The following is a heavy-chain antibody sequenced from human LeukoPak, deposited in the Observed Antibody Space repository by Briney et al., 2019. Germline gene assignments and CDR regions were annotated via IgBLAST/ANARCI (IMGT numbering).Heavy chain of an antibody. Sequence: ASVKVSCKASGYTFTSYGISWVRQAPGQGLEWMGWISAYNGNTNYAQKLQGRVTMTTDTSTSTDYMELRSLRSDDTAVYYSARVYAAASKSTSYYYYGMDVWGQGTTVTVSS. J-gene: IGHJ6*02. V-gene: IGHV1-18*01. CDR2: ISAYNGNT. CDR3: ARVYAAASKSTSYYYYGMDV. CDR1: GYTFTSYG. D-gene: IGHD6-13*01.